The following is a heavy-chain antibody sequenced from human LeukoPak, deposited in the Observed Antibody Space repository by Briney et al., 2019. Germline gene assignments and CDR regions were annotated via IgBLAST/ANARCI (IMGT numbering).Heavy chain of an antibody. Sequence: SETLSLTCAVYGGSFSGYNWRWLRQPPGKGLEWVGEINHSGRNNYNPSLKRRVTITVKTSKKQFSQKLRYMTAEETAGYYCRRVGVYYGMYVSGQGTTFSVSS. CDR3: RRVGVYYGMYV. D-gene: IGHD3-10*01. V-gene: IGHV4-34*01. CDR1: GGSFSGYN. J-gene: IGHJ6*02. CDR2: INHSGRN.